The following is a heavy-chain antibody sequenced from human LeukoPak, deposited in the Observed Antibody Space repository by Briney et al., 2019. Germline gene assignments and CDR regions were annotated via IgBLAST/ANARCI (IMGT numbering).Heavy chain of an antibody. D-gene: IGHD2-21*01. CDR1: GGSFSGYY. CDR3: ARAPSIVVKDAFDI. J-gene: IGHJ3*02. V-gene: IGHV4-34*01. Sequence: SETLSLTCAVYGGSFSGYYWSWIRQPPGKGLEWIGEINHSGSTNYNPSLKSRVTISVDTSKNQFSLKLSSVTAADTAVYYCARAPSIVVKDAFDIWGQGTMVTVSS. CDR2: INHSGST.